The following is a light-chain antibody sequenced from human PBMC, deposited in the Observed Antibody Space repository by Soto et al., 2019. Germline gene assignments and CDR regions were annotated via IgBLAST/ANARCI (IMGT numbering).Light chain of an antibody. CDR3: MQGTHWPPFT. J-gene: IGKJ3*01. Sequence: DVVMTQSPLSLPVTLGQPASISCRSSQSLVYSDGNTYLNWFQQRPGQSPRRLIYKVSNWDSGVTDRFSGSGSGTDVTLKISRVEAEDVGVYYCMQGTHWPPFTFGPGTKVDIK. CDR2: KVS. CDR1: QSLVYSDGNTY. V-gene: IGKV2D-30*01.